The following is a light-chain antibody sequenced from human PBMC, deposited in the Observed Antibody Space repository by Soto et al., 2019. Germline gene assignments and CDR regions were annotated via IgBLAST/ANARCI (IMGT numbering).Light chain of an antibody. CDR2: AAS. CDR3: QQANSFPPLT. CDR1: QPISNW. Sequence: DIQVTQSPSSVSASVGDRVTITCRASQPISNWLAWYQQKPGKAPKLLIYAASSLQSGVPSRFSGSGSGTDFTLTISSLRPEDFATYYCQQANSFPPLTFGGGTTVEIK. V-gene: IGKV1-12*01. J-gene: IGKJ4*01.